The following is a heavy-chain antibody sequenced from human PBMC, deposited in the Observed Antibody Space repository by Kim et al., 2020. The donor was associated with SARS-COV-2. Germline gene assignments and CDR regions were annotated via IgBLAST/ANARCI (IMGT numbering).Heavy chain of an antibody. Sequence: GGSLRLSCAASGFTFSSYAMHWVRQPPGKGLEWVAVISYDGSNKYYADSVKGRFTISRDNFKNTLYLQMHSLRAKDTAVYYCARDHIAAADCFDYWGQGTLVTVSS. CDR2: ISYDGSNK. J-gene: IGHJ4*02. D-gene: IGHD6-13*01. CDR3: ARDHIAAADCFDY. V-gene: IGHV3-30*04. CDR1: GFTFSSYA.